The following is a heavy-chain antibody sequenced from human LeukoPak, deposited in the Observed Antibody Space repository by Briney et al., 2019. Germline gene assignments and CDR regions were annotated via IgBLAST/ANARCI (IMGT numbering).Heavy chain of an antibody. J-gene: IGHJ4*02. D-gene: IGHD6-6*01. CDR2: IDTSGST. CDR1: GGSFSSYY. Sequence: SETLSLTCTLPGGSFSSYYWSWIRQPAGKGLEWIGRIDTSGSTKYSPSLKSRVTMSVDTSKNQFSLKLGSVTATDTAVYYCATRKGGGSSYYFDYWGQGTLATVSS. CDR3: ATRKGGGSSYYFDY. V-gene: IGHV4-4*07.